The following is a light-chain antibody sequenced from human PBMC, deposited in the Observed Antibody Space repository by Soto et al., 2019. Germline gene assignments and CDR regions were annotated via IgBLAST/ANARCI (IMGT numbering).Light chain of an antibody. J-gene: IGKJ1*01. Sequence: DIQMTQSPSTLSASVGDRVTITCRASQSIINWLGWYQQKPGKAPKLLIYKASSLESGVPSRFSGSGSGTEFTLTINRLQPDDFATYYCQHYKDFPKTFGQGTKVDI. V-gene: IGKV1-5*03. CDR3: QHYKDFPKT. CDR1: QSIINW. CDR2: KAS.